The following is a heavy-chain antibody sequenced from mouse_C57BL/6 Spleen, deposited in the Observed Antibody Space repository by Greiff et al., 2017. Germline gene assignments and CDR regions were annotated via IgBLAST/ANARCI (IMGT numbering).Heavy chain of an antibody. CDR3: ARSGWGDY. J-gene: IGHJ2*01. V-gene: IGHV1-82*01. CDR1: GYAFSSSW. CDR2: IYPGDGDT. Sequence: QVQLQQSGPELVKPGASVKISCKASGYAFSSSWMNWVKQRPGTGLEWIGRIYPGDGDTNYNGKFKGKATLTADKSASTAYMQLSSLTSEDSAVYFCARSGWGDYWGQGTTLTVSS. D-gene: IGHD3-3*01.